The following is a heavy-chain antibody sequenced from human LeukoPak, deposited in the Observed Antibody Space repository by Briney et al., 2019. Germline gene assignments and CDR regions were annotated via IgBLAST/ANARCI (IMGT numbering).Heavy chain of an antibody. D-gene: IGHD1-26*01. CDR2: ISYDGSNK. Sequence: GGSLRLSCAASGFTFSSYAMHWVRQAPGKGLEWGAVISYDGSNKYYADSGKGRFTISRDNSKNTLYMQMNSLRAEDTPVYYCARSIVGATLVDYWGQGTLVTVSS. J-gene: IGHJ4*02. CDR1: GFTFSSYA. CDR3: ARSIVGATLVDY. V-gene: IGHV3-30*04.